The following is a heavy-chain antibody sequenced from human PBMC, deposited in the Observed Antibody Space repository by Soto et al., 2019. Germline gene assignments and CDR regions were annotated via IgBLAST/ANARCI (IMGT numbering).Heavy chain of an antibody. CDR3: ARVRVPIVLVPAAYYGMDV. CDR2: IIPIFGTA. CDR1: GGTFSSYA. Sequence: QVQLVQSGAEVKKPGSSVKVSCKASGGTFSSYAISWVRQAPGQGLEWMGGIIPIFGTATYAQKFQGRITITADEYKSTAYMALSRLRSEDTAVYYCARVRVPIVLVPAAYYGMDVWGQGTTVTVSS. D-gene: IGHD2-2*01. J-gene: IGHJ6*02. V-gene: IGHV1-69*12.